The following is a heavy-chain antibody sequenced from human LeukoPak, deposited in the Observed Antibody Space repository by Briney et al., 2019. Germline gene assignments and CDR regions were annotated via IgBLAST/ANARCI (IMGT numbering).Heavy chain of an antibody. J-gene: IGHJ4*02. Sequence: PGESLKISCMGSGYNFTNYWVGWVRQMSGKGLEWMGIIYPVDSDTSYSPSFQGQVTISVDKSISTAYLQWSSLKASDTAIYYCARSYNWNYDYFDYWGQGTLVTVSS. D-gene: IGHD1-7*01. CDR3: ARSYNWNYDYFDY. CDR2: IYPVDSDT. CDR1: GYNFTNYW. V-gene: IGHV5-51*01.